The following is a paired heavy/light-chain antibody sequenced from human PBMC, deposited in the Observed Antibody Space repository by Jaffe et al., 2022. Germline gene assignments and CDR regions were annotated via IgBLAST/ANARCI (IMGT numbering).Heavy chain of an antibody. D-gene: IGHD6-13*01. CDR2: IHYSGRT. CDR3: ARDPYSGAAGFDY. J-gene: IGHJ4*02. V-gene: IGHV4-59*01. Sequence: QVQLQESGPGLVQPSGTLSLTCTVSGGSTSSYHWSWIRQPPGKGLEWIGYIHYSGRTDHNPSLKSRVAISIDTSNNQFSLKLTSVTAADTAMYYCARDPYSGAAGFDYWGQGALVTVSS. CDR1: GGSTSSYH.
Light chain of an antibody. J-gene: IGKJ2*01. CDR2: GAS. V-gene: IGKV3-20*01. Sequence: EIVLTQSPGTLSLSPGERATLSCRASQIFSSSYFAWYQQKPGQAPRLLIFGASNRATGIPDRFSGSASGTDFTLTISRLEPEDFAVYYCQQYGTSPPMYTFGQGTKLEIK. CDR1: QIFSSSY. CDR3: QQYGTSPPMYT.